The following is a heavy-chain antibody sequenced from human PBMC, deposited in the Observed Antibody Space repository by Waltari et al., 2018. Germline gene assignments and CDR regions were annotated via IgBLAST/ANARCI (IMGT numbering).Heavy chain of an antibody. J-gene: IGHJ4*02. D-gene: IGHD3-16*01. CDR3: AKGKSYYDYVWGSFDY. Sequence: QVQLVESGGGVVQPGRSLRLSCAASGFTFSSYGMHWVRQAPGKGLEWVAVIWYDGSKKYYADAVKGRFTISRDNSKNTLYLQMNSLRAEDTAMYYCAKGKSYYDYVWGSFDYWGQGTLVTVSS. CDR2: IWYDGSKK. V-gene: IGHV3-30*18. CDR1: GFTFSSYG.